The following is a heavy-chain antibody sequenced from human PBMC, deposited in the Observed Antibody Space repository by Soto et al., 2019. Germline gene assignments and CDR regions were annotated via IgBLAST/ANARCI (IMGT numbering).Heavy chain of an antibody. D-gene: IGHD3-9*01. CDR3: ASSVVGYYDILTGTCFDY. Sequence: GASVKVSCKASGGTFSSYAISWVRQAPGQGLEWMGGIIPIFGTANYAQKFQGRVTITADESTSTAYMELSSLRSEDTAVYYCASSVVGYYDILTGTCFDYWGHGTLVTVSS. V-gene: IGHV1-69*13. CDR2: IIPIFGTA. J-gene: IGHJ4*01. CDR1: GGTFSSYA.